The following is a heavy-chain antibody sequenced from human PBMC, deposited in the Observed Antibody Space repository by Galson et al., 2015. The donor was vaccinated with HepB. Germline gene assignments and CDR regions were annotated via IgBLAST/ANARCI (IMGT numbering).Heavy chain of an antibody. V-gene: IGHV3-48*03. CDR1: GFTFSSYE. Sequence: SLRLSCAASGFTFSSYEMNWVRQAPGKGLEWVSYISSSGSTIYYADSVKGRFTISRDNAKNSLYLQMNSLRAEDTAVYYCARGAEGDDYVWGSCLDYWGQGTLVTVSS. CDR3: ARGAEGDDYVWGSCLDY. J-gene: IGHJ4*02. D-gene: IGHD3-16*01. CDR2: ISSSGSTI.